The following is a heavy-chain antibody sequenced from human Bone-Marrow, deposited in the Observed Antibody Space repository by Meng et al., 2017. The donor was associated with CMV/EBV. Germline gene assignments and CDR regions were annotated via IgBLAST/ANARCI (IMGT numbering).Heavy chain of an antibody. CDR1: GFTFSSYA. Sequence: GGSLRLSCAASGFTFSSYAMSWVRQAPGKGLEWVSAISGSGGSTYYADSVKGRFTISRDNSKNTLYLQMNSLRAEETAVYYCAKDSSSWSHYYFDYWGQGTLVTVSS. CDR3: AKDSSSWSHYYFDY. D-gene: IGHD6-13*01. J-gene: IGHJ4*02. CDR2: ISGSGGST. V-gene: IGHV3-23*01.